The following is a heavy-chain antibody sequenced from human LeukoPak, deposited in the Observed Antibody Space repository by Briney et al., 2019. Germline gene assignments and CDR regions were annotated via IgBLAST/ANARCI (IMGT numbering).Heavy chain of an antibody. CDR1: GYTFTSYG. CDR3: ARARYCRSTSCYGPEDDAFDI. V-gene: IGHV1-18*01. J-gene: IGHJ3*02. Sequence: ASVKVSFKASGYTFTSYGISWGRQAPGQGVEWMGWISAKKSNTNYAQKLQGRVTMTTDTSTRTAYMELRSLRSDDTAEYYCARARYCRSTSCYGPEDDAFDIWGQGTMVTVSS. CDR2: ISAKKSNT. D-gene: IGHD2-2*01.